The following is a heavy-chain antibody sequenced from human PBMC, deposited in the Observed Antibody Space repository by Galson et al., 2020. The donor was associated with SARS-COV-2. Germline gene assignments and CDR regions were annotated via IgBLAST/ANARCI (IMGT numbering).Heavy chain of an antibody. CDR1: GFTFSSYG. Sequence: GESLKISCAASGFTFSSYGMHWVRQAPGKGLEWVAVISYDGSNKYYADSVKGRFTISRDNSKNTLYLQMNSLRAEDTAVYYCAKDPLGELSLYDSWFDPWGQGTLVTVSS. CDR2: ISYDGSNK. J-gene: IGHJ5*02. CDR3: AKDPLGELSLYDSWFDP. V-gene: IGHV3-30*18. D-gene: IGHD3-16*02.